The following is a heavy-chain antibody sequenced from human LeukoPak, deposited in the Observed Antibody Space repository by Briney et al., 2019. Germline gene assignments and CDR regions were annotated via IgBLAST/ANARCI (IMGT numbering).Heavy chain of an antibody. CDR1: GFTFSSYS. J-gene: IGHJ5*02. CDR3: ARGPRITIFGVVRSNNWFDP. D-gene: IGHD3-3*01. Sequence: GGSLRLSCAASGFTFSSYSTNWVRQAPGKGLEWVSSISSSSSYIYYADSVKGRFTISRDNAKNSLYLQMNSLRAEDTAVYYCARGPRITIFGVVRSNNWFDPWGQGTLVTVSS. V-gene: IGHV3-21*01. CDR2: ISSSSSYI.